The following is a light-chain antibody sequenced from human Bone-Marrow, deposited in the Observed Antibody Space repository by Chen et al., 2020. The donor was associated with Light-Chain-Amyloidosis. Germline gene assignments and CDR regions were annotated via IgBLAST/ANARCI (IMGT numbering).Light chain of an antibody. V-gene: IGLV3-21*02. Sequence: SYVLTPPSSLSVAPAQTATIACGGNNIGSTSVHWYQQTPGQAPLLVVYDDSDRPSGIPERLSGSNSGNTATLTISRVEAGDEADYYSQVWDRSSDRPVFGGGTKLTVL. CDR2: DDS. J-gene: IGLJ3*02. CDR1: NIGSTS. CDR3: QVWDRSSDRPV.